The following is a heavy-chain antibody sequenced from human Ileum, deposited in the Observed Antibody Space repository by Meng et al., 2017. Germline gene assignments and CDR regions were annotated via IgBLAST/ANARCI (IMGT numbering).Heavy chain of an antibody. CDR1: GYTFTGYY. J-gene: IGHJ5*02. D-gene: IGHD3-10*01. CDR2: INPNSGGT. Sequence: GESLKISCKASGYTFTGYYMHWVRQAPGQGLEWMGRINPNSGGTNYAQKFQGRVTMTRDTSISTAYMELSRLRSDDTAVYYCAREDYYGSGSYYLWFDPWGQGTLVTVSS. CDR3: AREDYYGSGSYYLWFDP. V-gene: IGHV1-2*06.